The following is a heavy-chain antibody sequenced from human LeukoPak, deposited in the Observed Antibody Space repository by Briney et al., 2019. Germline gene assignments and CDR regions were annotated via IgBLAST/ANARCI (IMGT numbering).Heavy chain of an antibody. V-gene: IGHV3-30*02. CDR1: GFTFSSYG. Sequence: GGSLRLSCAASGFTFSSYGMHWVRQAPGKGLEWVAFILYDGSNEYYADSVKGRFTISRDKSKNTLYLQMNSLRAEDTAVYYCAKDWQQHLMRGDAVDIWGQGTMVTVSS. D-gene: IGHD6-13*01. J-gene: IGHJ3*02. CDR2: ILYDGSNE. CDR3: AKDWQQHLMRGDAVDI.